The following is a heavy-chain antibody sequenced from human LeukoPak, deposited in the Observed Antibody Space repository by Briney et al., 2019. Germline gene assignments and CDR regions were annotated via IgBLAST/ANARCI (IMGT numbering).Heavy chain of an antibody. CDR2: INPNSGDT. CDR3: TRGRTTVDRFDP. Sequence: ASVKVSCKASGYTFTGYYIHWVRQAPGQGLEWMGWINPNSGDTNYAQKFQGRVTMTRDTSISTAFMDLSRLRVDDSAVYYCTRGRTTVDRFDPWGQGTLATVSS. D-gene: IGHD4-23*01. J-gene: IGHJ5*02. CDR1: GYTFTGYY. V-gene: IGHV1-2*02.